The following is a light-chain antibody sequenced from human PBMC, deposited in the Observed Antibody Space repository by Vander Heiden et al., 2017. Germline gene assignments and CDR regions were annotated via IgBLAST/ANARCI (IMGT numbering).Light chain of an antibody. V-gene: IGLV2-23*01. Sequence: QSALTQPASVSGSPGQSITISCTGTSSDIGSYYLVSWYQLHPGKAPKLMIYEGSGRPSGVANRFVGYKSGNTASLTIYGLQAEDEADYYGCSYAGSPSYVVFGGGTKLTVL. J-gene: IGLJ2*01. CDR3: CSYAGSPSYVV. CDR2: EGS. CDR1: SSDIGSYYL.